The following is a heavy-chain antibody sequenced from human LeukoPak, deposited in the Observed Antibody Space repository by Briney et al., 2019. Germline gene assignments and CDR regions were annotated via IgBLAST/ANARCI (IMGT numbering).Heavy chain of an antibody. CDR1: GFTFSSYA. D-gene: IGHD6-19*01. Sequence: GGSLRLSCAASGFTFSSYAMSWVRQAPGKGLERVSAISGSGGSTYYADSVKGRFTISRDNAKNSLYLQMNSLRAEDTAVYYCARDRDSSGWYYSYFDYWGQGTLVTVSS. CDR3: ARDRDSSGWYYSYFDY. CDR2: ISGSGGST. V-gene: IGHV3-23*01. J-gene: IGHJ4*02.